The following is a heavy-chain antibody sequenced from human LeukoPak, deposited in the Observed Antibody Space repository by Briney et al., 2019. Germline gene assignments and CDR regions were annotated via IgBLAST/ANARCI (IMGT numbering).Heavy chain of an antibody. V-gene: IGHV3-74*01. CDR2: INNDGSTT. Sequence: GGSLRLSCAASGFTFSNYWMHWVRQTPGKGLVWVSRINNDGSTTSYADSVKGRFTISGDNAKNSLYLQMNSLRAEDTAVYYCARESGILWFGDFDYWGQGTLVTVSS. J-gene: IGHJ4*02. CDR3: ARESGILWFGDFDY. CDR1: GFTFSNYW. D-gene: IGHD3-10*01.